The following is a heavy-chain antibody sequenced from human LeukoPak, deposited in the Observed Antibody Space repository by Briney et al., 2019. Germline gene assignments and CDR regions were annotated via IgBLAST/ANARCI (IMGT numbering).Heavy chain of an antibody. D-gene: IGHD3-3*01. CDR2: ISGSGTST. Sequence: GGSLRLSCAASGFTFSSYALSWVRQAPGKGLEWVSAISGSGTSTYYADSVKGRFAISRDNSKNTLYLQMNSLRAEDTAVYYCAGAGSITIFGGPLGAFDIWGQGTMVTVSS. CDR1: GFTFSSYA. V-gene: IGHV3-23*01. CDR3: AGAGSITIFGGPLGAFDI. J-gene: IGHJ3*02.